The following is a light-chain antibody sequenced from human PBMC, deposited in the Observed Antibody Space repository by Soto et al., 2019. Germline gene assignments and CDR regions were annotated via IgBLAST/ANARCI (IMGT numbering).Light chain of an antibody. CDR1: QSVSNY. CDR2: DVS. V-gene: IGKV3-11*01. CDR3: QQANSFPLT. Sequence: EIVLTQSPATLSLSPGDRATLSCRASQSVSNYFAWYQQKPGQAPRLLIYDVSNRATGIPARFSGSGSGTDFTLTISSLEPEDFATYYCQQANSFPLTFGQGTRLEIK. J-gene: IGKJ5*01.